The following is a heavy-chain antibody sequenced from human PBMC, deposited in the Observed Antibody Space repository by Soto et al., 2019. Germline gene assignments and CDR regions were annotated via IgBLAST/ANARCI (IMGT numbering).Heavy chain of an antibody. D-gene: IGHD1-26*01. CDR2: INAGNGNT. Sequence: QVQLVQSGAEVKKPGASVKVSCKASGYTFTSYAMHWVRQAPGQRLEWMGWINAGNGNTKYSQKFQGRVTITRDTAASAAYMELSSLRSEDTAVYYCASGKLRSDAFEIWGQDTMVTVST. J-gene: IGHJ3*02. CDR1: GYTFTSYA. CDR3: ASGKLRSDAFEI. V-gene: IGHV1-3*01.